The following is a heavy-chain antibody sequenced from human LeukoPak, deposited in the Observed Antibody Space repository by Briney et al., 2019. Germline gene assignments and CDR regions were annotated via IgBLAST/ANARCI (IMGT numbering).Heavy chain of an antibody. CDR1: GGSISSSSYY. J-gene: IGHJ5*02. Sequence: SETLSLTCTVSGGSISSSSYYWGWIRQPPGKGLEWIGSIYYSGSTYYNPSLKSRVTISVDTSKNQISLKLSSVTAADTAVYYCAREAPTKYCSSTSCYSGWFDPWGQGTLVTVSS. CDR2: IYYSGST. D-gene: IGHD2-2*01. V-gene: IGHV4-39*02. CDR3: AREAPTKYCSSTSCYSGWFDP.